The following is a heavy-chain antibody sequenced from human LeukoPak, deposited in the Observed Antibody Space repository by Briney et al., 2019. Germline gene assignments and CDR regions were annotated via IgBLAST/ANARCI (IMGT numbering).Heavy chain of an antibody. J-gene: IGHJ6*02. CDR2: ISSSSSTI. CDR1: RFTFSNYS. CDR3: ARSDSGWGGWWCFYGMDV. D-gene: IGHD2-21*01. Sequence: GGSLRLSCAASRFTFSNYSLNWVRQAPGKGLEWVSYISSSSSTIYYADSVKGRFTISRDNAKNSLYLQMKSLRAEDTAVYYCARSDSGWGGWWCFYGMDVWGQGTTVTVSS. V-gene: IGHV3-48*01.